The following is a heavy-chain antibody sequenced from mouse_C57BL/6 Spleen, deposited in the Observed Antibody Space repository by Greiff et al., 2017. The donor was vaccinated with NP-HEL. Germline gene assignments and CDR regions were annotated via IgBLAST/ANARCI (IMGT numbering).Heavy chain of an antibody. Sequence: QVQLQQSGAELARPGASVKLSCKASGYTFTSYGISWVKQRTGQGLEWIGEIYPRSGNTYYNEKFKGKATQTADKSSSTAYMELRSLTSEDSAVYFCAREKNGHFDYWGKGTTLTVSS. J-gene: IGHJ2*01. D-gene: IGHD1-1*02. CDR2: IYPRSGNT. V-gene: IGHV1-81*01. CDR3: AREKNGHFDY. CDR1: GYTFTSYG.